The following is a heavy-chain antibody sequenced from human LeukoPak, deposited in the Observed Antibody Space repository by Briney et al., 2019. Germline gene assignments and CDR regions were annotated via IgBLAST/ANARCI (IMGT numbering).Heavy chain of an antibody. CDR3: ARAYCSGGSCYGYYYYYYGMDV. CDR2: ISYDGSNK. V-gene: IGHV3-30-3*01. J-gene: IGHJ6*02. CDR1: GXTFSSYA. D-gene: IGHD2-15*01. Sequence: PGRSLRLSCAASGXTFSSYAMHWVRQAPGKGLEWVAVISYDGSNKYYADSVKGRFTISRYNSKNTLYLQMNSLRAEDTAVYYCARAYCSGGSCYGYYYYYYGMDVWGQGSTVTVSS.